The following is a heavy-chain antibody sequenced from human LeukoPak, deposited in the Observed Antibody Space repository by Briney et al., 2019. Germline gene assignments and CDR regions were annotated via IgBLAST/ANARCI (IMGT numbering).Heavy chain of an antibody. Sequence: GASVKVSCKASGYTFTNYGISWVRQAPGQGLEWMGWISVYNGNTNYAQKLQGRVTMTTDTSTSTAYMELRSLRSDDTAVYYCARDYKSYYYDSSGYYYHLVDCGYWGQGTLVTVSS. CDR3: ARDYKSYYYDSSGYYYHLVDCGY. D-gene: IGHD3-22*01. V-gene: IGHV1-18*01. J-gene: IGHJ4*02. CDR2: ISVYNGNT. CDR1: GYTFTNYG.